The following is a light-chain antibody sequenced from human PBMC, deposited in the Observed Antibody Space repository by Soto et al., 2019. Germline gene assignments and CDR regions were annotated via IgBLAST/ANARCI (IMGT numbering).Light chain of an antibody. Sequence: QTVVTQSPSASASLGASVKLTCTVSSGHSSYAIAWHQQQPEKGPRYLMKLSSDGSHSKGDGIPDRFSGSSSGAERYLTISSLQSEDEADYYCQTWDTGARVVFGGGTKVTVL. V-gene: IGLV4-69*01. CDR2: LSSDGSH. CDR3: QTWDTGARVV. J-gene: IGLJ2*01. CDR1: SGHSSYA.